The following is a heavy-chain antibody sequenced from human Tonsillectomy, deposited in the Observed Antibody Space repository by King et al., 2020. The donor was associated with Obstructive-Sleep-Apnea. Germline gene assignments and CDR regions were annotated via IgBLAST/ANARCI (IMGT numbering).Heavy chain of an antibody. CDR3: ARAWFKADGGMIVVAPQMRAFDI. J-gene: IGHJ3*02. CDR1: GGSISRYY. V-gene: IGHV4-59*01. D-gene: IGHD3-22*01. Sequence: QLQLQESGPGLVKPSETLSLTCTVSGGSISRYYWSWIRQPPGKGLEWIGYIYYSGSTNYNPSLKSRVTISVDTSKNQFSLKLSSVTAADTAVYYCARAWFKADGGMIVVAPQMRAFDIWGQGTMVTVSS. CDR2: IYYSGST.